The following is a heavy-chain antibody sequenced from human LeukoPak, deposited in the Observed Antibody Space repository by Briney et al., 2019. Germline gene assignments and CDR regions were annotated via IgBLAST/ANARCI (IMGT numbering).Heavy chain of an antibody. CDR2: ISSSSYI. V-gene: IGHV3-21*01. Sequence: GGSLRLSCAASGFTFSSYSMNWVRQAPGKGLEWVSSISSSSYIYYADSVKGRFTISSDNAKNSLYLQMNSLRAEDTAVYYCARDLVQSWGQGTLVTVSS. CDR1: GFTFSSYS. J-gene: IGHJ4*02. D-gene: IGHD1-1*01. CDR3: ARDLVQS.